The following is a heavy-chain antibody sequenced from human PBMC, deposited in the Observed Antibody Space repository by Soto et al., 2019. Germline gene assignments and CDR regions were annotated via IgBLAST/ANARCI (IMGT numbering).Heavy chain of an antibody. J-gene: IGHJ4*02. CDR1: GFTFSSYG. V-gene: IGHV3-30*18. CDR3: AKCSRGRTGTTKPPQLPNDY. Sequence: QVQLVESGGGVVQPGRSLRLSCAASGFTFSSYGMHWVRQAPGKGLEWVAVISYDGSNKYYADSVKGRFTISRDNSKNTLYLQMNSLRAEDTAVYYCAKCSRGRTGTTKPPQLPNDYWGQGTLVTVSS. D-gene: IGHD1-7*01. CDR2: ISYDGSNK.